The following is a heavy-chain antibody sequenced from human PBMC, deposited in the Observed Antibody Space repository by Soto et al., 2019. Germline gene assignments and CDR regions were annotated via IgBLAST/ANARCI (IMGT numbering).Heavy chain of an antibody. D-gene: IGHD2-15*01. CDR1: GGSSSGYY. V-gene: IGHV4-34*01. CDR3: ARGRRGYCSGGSCPPTYYYYYGMDV. CDR2: INHSGST. J-gene: IGHJ6*02. Sequence: SETLSLTCAVYGGSSSGYYWSWIRQPPGKGLEWIGEINHSGSTNYNPSLKSRVTISVDTSKNQFSLKLSSVTAADTAVYYCARGRRGYCSGGSCPPTYYYYYGMDVWGQGTTVTVSS.